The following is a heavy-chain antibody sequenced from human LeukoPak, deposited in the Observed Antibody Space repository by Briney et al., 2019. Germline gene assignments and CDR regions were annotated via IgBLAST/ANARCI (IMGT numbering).Heavy chain of an antibody. CDR3: ARDRNSNLGMDV. CDR1: GFTFSDYY. CDR2: ISSSSSYI. V-gene: IGHV3-11*06. Sequence: PGGSLRLSCAASGFTFSDYYMSWIRQAPGKGLEWVSYISSSSSYIYYADSVKGRFTISRDNAKNSLYLQMNSLRAEDTAVYYCARDRNSNLGMDVWGQGTTVTVSS. J-gene: IGHJ6*02. D-gene: IGHD4-11*01.